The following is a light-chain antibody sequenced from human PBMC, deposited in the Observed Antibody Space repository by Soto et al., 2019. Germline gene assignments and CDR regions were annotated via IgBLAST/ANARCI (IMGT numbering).Light chain of an antibody. J-gene: IGKJ2*01. CDR1: QSVSNN. Sequence: EIVMTHSPATLSVSPGERATLSCRASQSVSNNLAWYQQKPGQAPRLLIYGASTRATAIPARFSGSGSGTEFTLTNSSLQSEDFAVYFCQQYDNWPYTFGQGTKLEIK. CDR2: GAS. V-gene: IGKV3-15*01. CDR3: QQYDNWPYT.